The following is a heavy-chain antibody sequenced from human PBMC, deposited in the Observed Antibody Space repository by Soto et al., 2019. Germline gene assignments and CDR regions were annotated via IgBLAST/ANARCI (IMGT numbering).Heavy chain of an antibody. D-gene: IGHD1-1*01. CDR1: GFTFSDHY. CDR2: SRNKANSYTT. CDR3: ARDGGRRDNPYHFDS. J-gene: IGHJ4*02. Sequence: EVQLVESGGGLVQPGGSLRLSCEASGFTFSDHYMDWLRQAPGKGLEWVGRSRNKANSYTTEYAASVKGRFTISRDDSKNSLYLQMNSLKTEDTATYYCARDGGRRDNPYHFDSWGQGTLVTVSS. V-gene: IGHV3-72*01.